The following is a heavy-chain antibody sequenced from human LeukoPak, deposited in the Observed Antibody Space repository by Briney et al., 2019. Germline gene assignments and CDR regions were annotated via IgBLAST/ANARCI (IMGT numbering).Heavy chain of an antibody. Sequence: ASVKVSCKASGYTFTSYGISWVRQAPGQGLEWMGWISAYNGNTNYAQKLQGRVTMTTDTSTSTAYMELRSLRSDDTAVYYCARDRTDYIVATAEYWGQGTLVTVSS. V-gene: IGHV1-18*01. J-gene: IGHJ4*02. CDR1: GYTFTSYG. CDR2: ISAYNGNT. CDR3: ARDRTDYIVATAEY. D-gene: IGHD5-12*01.